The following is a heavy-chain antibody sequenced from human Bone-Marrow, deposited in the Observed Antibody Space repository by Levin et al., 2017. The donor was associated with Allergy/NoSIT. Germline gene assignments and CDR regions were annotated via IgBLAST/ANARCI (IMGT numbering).Heavy chain of an antibody. CDR1: GFTFSGSA. D-gene: IGHD1-26*01. J-gene: IGHJ4*02. CDR2: ISSGGGST. CDR3: AKVLSGNYRTPQEY. Sequence: GESLKISCAASGFTFSGSAMSWVRQAPGEGLEWVSAISSGGGSTYYADSVKGRFTISRDNSRNTLYLQMNNLRAEDTAVYYCAKVLSGNYRTPQEYWGQGTLVTVSS. V-gene: IGHV3-23*01.